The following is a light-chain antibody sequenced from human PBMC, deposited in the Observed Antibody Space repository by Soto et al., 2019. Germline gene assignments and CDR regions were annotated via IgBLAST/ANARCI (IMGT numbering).Light chain of an antibody. CDR2: AAS. V-gene: IGKV1-39*01. Sequence: DIQMTQSPSSLSASVGDRVTITCRASQNIKSYLNWYQQKPGKAPKVLIYAASSLQSGVPSRFSGSGSGTDFTLTISSLQPEDFATYYCQQSYNLLTFGGGTKVEIK. J-gene: IGKJ4*01. CDR3: QQSYNLLT. CDR1: QNIKSY.